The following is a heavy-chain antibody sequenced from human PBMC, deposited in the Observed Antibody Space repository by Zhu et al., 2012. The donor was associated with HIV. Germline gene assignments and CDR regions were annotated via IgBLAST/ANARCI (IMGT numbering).Heavy chain of an antibody. Sequence: QLQLQESGPGLVKPSETLSLTCSVSDGSVTDRSYYWGWIRQPPGKGLEWIGSLYYSGNTYYNPSLKSRVTLSLDTSTNQFSLRLNSVTAADTAVYYCARMAVYWYSISGAWHLVTVSS. CDR1: DGSVTDRSYY. V-gene: IGHV4-39*07. CDR3: ARMAVYWYSIS. D-gene: IGHD5-24*01. CDR2: LYYSGNT. J-gene: IGHJ2*01.